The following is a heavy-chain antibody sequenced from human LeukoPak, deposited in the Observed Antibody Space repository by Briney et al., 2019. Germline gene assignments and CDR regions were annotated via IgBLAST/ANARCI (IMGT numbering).Heavy chain of an antibody. CDR3: ARGVPNYDYVWGSYRPNKPYFDY. CDR1: GGSFSGYY. D-gene: IGHD3-16*02. J-gene: IGHJ4*02. Sequence: SETLSLTCAVYGGSFSGYYWSWIRQPPGNGLEWIGEINHSGSTNYNPSLKSRVTISVDTSKNQFSLKLSSVTAADTAVYYCARGVPNYDYVWGSYRPNKPYFDYWGQGTLVTVSS. V-gene: IGHV4-34*01. CDR2: INHSGST.